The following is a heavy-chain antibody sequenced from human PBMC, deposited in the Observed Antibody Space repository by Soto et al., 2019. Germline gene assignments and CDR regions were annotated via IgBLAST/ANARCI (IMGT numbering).Heavy chain of an antibody. Sequence: GASVKVSCKASGYTFTVYAMHWVRQAPGQRLEWMGWINAGNGNTKYSQKFQGRVTITRDTSASTAYMELSSLRSEDTAVYYCARASVAPVEFDYWGQGTLVTVSS. CDR2: INAGNGNT. J-gene: IGHJ4*02. CDR1: GYTFTVYA. V-gene: IGHV1-3*01. CDR3: ARASVAPVEFDY.